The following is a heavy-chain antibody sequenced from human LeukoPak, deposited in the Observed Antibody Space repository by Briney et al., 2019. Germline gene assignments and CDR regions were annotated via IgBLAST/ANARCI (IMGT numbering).Heavy chain of an antibody. CDR1: GYTFTSYG. CDR2: ISAYNGNT. D-gene: IGHD2/OR15-2a*01. Sequence: ASVKVSCKASGYTFTSYGISWVRQAPGQGLEWMGWISAYNGNTNYAQKLQGRVTMTTDTSTSTAYMELRSLRSDDTAVYYCARGRPSTNRNNINWFDPWGQGTLVTVSS. CDR3: ARGRPSTNRNNINWFDP. J-gene: IGHJ5*02. V-gene: IGHV1-18*01.